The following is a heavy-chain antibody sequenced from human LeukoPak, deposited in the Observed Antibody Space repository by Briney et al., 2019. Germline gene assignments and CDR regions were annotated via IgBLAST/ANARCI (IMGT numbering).Heavy chain of an antibody. D-gene: IGHD6-19*01. V-gene: IGHV3-21*01. J-gene: IGHJ1*01. CDR1: GFTFSSYS. CDR3: AREGYSSGWYVGAEYFQH. Sequence: PGGSLRLSCAASGFTFSSYSMNWVRQAPGKGLEWVSSTSSSSSYIYYADSVKGRFTISRDNAKNSLYLQMNSLRAEDTAVYYCAREGYSSGWYVGAEYFQHWGQGILVTVSS. CDR2: TSSSSSYI.